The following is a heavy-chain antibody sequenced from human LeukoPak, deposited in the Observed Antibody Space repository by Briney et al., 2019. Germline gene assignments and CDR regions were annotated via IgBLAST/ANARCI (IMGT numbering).Heavy chain of an antibody. CDR1: GGSISSSSYY. CDR2: IYYSGST. D-gene: IGHD4-11*01. CDR3: ARDYSNLYFDY. Sequence: PSETLSLTCTVSGGSISSSSYYWGWIRQPPGKGLEWIGYIYYSGSTYYNPSLKSRVTISVDTSKNQFSLKLSSVTAADTAVYYCARDYSNLYFDYWGQGTLVTVSS. J-gene: IGHJ4*02. V-gene: IGHV4-39*07.